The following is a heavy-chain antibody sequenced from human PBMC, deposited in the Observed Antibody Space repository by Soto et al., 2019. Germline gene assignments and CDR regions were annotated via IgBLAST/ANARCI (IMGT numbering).Heavy chain of an antibody. Sequence: GGSLRLSCAASGFTFSSYGMHWVRQAPGKGLEWVAVISYDGSNKYYADSVKGRFTISRDNSKNTLYLQMNSLRAEDTAVYYCAKDYIYMGVTATYFDDRGQGTLVTVSS. D-gene: IGHD3-16*01. J-gene: IGHJ4*02. CDR1: GFTFSSYG. CDR2: ISYDGSNK. V-gene: IGHV3-30*18. CDR3: AKDYIYMGVTATYFDD.